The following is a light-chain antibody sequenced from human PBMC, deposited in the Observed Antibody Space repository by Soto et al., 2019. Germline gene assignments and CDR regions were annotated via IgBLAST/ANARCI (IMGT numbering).Light chain of an antibody. CDR2: GAS. Sequence: EIVLTQSPATLSLSPGERATLSCRASQSVSSSLAWYQQKPGQAPRLLIYGASTRATGIPARFSGSGSGTEFTLTINSLQSEDFAVYYCQQYNNWWTFGQGTKVDI. J-gene: IGKJ1*01. V-gene: IGKV3-15*01. CDR3: QQYNNWWT. CDR1: QSVSSS.